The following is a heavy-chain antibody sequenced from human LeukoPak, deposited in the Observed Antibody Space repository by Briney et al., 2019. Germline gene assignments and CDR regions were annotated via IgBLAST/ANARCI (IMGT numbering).Heavy chain of an antibody. J-gene: IGHJ4*02. Sequence: PGGSLRLSCAASGFTFSSYGMHWVRQAPGKGLEWVGFIRFDLSNKFHADSVKGRFTISRDNSKNTLYLQMNSLRADDTAVYYCAKGVVVVAAFATNKYFDYWGQGTLVTVSS. V-gene: IGHV3-30*02. CDR1: GFTFSSYG. CDR2: IRFDLSNK. D-gene: IGHD2-15*01. CDR3: AKGVVVVAAFATNKYFDY.